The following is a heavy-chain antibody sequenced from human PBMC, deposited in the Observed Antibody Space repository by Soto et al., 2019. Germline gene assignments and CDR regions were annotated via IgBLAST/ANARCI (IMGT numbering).Heavy chain of an antibody. J-gene: IGHJ6*03. CDR1: GFTFSSYS. D-gene: IGHD3-10*01. V-gene: IGHV3-21*01. CDR3: ARDAGGSGSQDPYYYYYYMDV. Sequence: GGSLRLSCAASGFTFSSYSMNWVRQAPGKGLEWVSSISSSSSYIYYADSVKGRFTISRDNAKNSLYLQMNSLRAEDTAVYYCARDAGGSGSQDPYYYYYYMDVWGKGTTVTVSS. CDR2: ISSSSSYI.